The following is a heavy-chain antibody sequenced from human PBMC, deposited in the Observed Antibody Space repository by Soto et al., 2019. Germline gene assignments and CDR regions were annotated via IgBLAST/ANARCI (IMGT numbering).Heavy chain of an antibody. Sequence: PSETLSLTCAVYGGSFSGYYWIWIRQPPGKGLEWIGEINHSGSTNYNPSLKSRVTISVDTSKNQFSLKLSSVTAADTAVYYCARVLYGSGYAFDIWGQGTMVTVSS. D-gene: IGHD3-10*01. CDR1: GGSFSGYY. CDR2: INHSGST. J-gene: IGHJ3*02. V-gene: IGHV4-34*01. CDR3: ARVLYGSGYAFDI.